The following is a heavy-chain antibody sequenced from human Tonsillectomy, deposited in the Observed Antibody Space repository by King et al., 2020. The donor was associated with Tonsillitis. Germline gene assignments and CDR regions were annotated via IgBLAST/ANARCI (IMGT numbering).Heavy chain of an antibody. CDR2: VHKSGYP. V-gene: IGHV4-61*01. Sequence: LQLQESGPGLVKPSETLSLTCSVSGGSVTTGNYYWSWIRQPPGKGLEWIGFVHKSGYPKVNPSLKSRVTVSVEPSINQFSLRLTSVTAAETAVYYCARLGDDYWNGYSNFVFDFWGQGTLVTVSS. CDR1: GGSVTTGNYY. J-gene: IGHJ4*02. CDR3: ARLGDDYWNGYSNFVFDF. D-gene: IGHD3-3*01.